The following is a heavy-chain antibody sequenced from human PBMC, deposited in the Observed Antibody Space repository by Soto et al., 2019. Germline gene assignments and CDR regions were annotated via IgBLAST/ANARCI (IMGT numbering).Heavy chain of an antibody. CDR3: ASCISTICYLRWVSYGMDV. Sequence: QVQLVESGGGVVQPGRSLRLSCAASGFTFSSYAMHWVRQAPGKGLEWVAVISYDGSNKYYADSVKGRFTISRDNSKNTLYLQMNSLRAEDTAVYYCASCISTICYLRWVSYGMDVWGQGTTVTVSS. J-gene: IGHJ6*02. CDR1: GFTFSSYA. D-gene: IGHD2-2*01. V-gene: IGHV3-30-3*01. CDR2: ISYDGSNK.